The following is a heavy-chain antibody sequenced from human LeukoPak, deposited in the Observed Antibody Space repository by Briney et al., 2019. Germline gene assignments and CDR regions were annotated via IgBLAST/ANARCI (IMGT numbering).Heavy chain of an antibody. CDR2: IWYDGSQR. V-gene: IGHV3-33*01. D-gene: IGHD3-9*01. Sequence: GGSLRLSCAASGFIFSSYGMHWVRQAPGKGLEWVAVIWYDGSQRYYADSVKGRFTVSRDNSKKTVDLQMNSLRAEDTAVYYCASDELRYPLDWGQGTLVTVSS. CDR1: GFIFSSYG. CDR3: ASDELRYPLD. J-gene: IGHJ4*02.